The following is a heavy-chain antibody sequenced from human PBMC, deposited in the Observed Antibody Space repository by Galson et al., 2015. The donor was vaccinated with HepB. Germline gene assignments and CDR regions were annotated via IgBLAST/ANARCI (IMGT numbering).Heavy chain of an antibody. CDR2: IIPIFGTA. Sequence: SVKVSCKASGGTFSSYAISWVRQAPGQGLEWMGGIIPIFGTANYAQKFQGRVTITADKSTSTAYMELSSLRSEDTAVYYCARVNGYDIYYYYGMDVWGQGTTVTVSS. V-gene: IGHV1-69*06. J-gene: IGHJ6*02. CDR1: GGTFSSYA. CDR3: ARVNGYDIYYYYGMDV. D-gene: IGHD5-12*01.